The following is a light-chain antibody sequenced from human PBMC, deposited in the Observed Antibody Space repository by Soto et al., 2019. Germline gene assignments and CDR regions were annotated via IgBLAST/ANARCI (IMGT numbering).Light chain of an antibody. CDR1: QRVSSN. J-gene: IGKJ4*01. V-gene: IGKV3-15*01. Sequence: EMVMTQSPATLSMSPGERATLSCRASQRVSSNLAWYQQKPGQAPRLLIYGASTRAGGIPARFSGSGSGTEFILYLSSLQSEDVGVYFCQQYNMFPLTSGGGTKVEI. CDR3: QQYNMFPLT. CDR2: GAS.